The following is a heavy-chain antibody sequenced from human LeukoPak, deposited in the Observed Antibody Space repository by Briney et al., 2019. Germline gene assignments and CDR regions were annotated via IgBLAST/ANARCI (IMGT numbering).Heavy chain of an antibody. D-gene: IGHD3-10*01. CDR2: ISWNSGSI. CDR1: GFTFDDYA. Sequence: GRSLRLSCAASGFTFDDYAMHWVRQAPGKGLERVSGISWNSGSIGYADSVKGRFTISRDNAKNSLYLQMNSLRAEDTALYYCAKDVAETMVRGAIAHWQYGMDVWGQGTTVTVSS. V-gene: IGHV3-9*01. CDR3: AKDVAETMVRGAIAHWQYGMDV. J-gene: IGHJ6*02.